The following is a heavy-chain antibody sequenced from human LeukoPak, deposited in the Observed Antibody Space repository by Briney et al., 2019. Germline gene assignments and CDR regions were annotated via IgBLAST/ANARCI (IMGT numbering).Heavy chain of an antibody. CDR1: GGSISSSSYY. V-gene: IGHV4-39*01. CDR2: IYYSGST. D-gene: IGHD6-19*01. Sequence: PSETLSLTCTVSGGSISSSSYYWGCIRQPPGKGLEWIGTIYYSGSTYYNPSLKSRVIISVDTSKNQFSLKLSSVTAADTAVYYCARWYSSGYDAFDIWGQGTMVTVSS. CDR3: ARWYSSGYDAFDI. J-gene: IGHJ3*02.